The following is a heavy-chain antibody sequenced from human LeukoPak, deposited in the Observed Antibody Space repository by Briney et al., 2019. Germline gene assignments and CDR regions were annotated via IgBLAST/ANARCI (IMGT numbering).Heavy chain of an antibody. CDR3: ARGGYSSSWYLFDY. CDR1: GGSISSGSYY. CDR2: IYYSGST. J-gene: IGHJ4*02. Sequence: PSETLSLTCTVSGGSISSGSYYWGWIRQPPGKGLEWIGSIYYSGSTYYNPSLKSRVTISVDTSKNQFSLKLSSVTAADTAVYYCARGGYSSSWYLFDYWGQGTLVTVSS. V-gene: IGHV4-39*07. D-gene: IGHD6-13*01.